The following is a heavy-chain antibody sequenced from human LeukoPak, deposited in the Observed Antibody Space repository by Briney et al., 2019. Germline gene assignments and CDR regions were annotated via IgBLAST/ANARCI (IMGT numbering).Heavy chain of an antibody. D-gene: IGHD4-17*01. CDR1: GFTFRRFG. V-gene: IGHV3-30*18. Sequence: GGSLRLSCAASGFTFRRFGMHWVRQAPGKGLEWVAVLSYDGSDKYYGGSVKGRFIISRDNSKNTLYLQMNSLRAEDTAIYFCAKSADEFGDYEEVGSLDYWGQGTLVTVSS. CDR3: AKSADEFGDYEEVGSLDY. J-gene: IGHJ4*02. CDR2: LSYDGSDK.